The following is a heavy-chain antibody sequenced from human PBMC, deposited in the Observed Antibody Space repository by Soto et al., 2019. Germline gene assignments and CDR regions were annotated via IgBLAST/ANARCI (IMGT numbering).Heavy chain of an antibody. J-gene: IGHJ4*02. Sequence: SETLSLTCTVSGGSISSGGYYWSWIRQHPGKGLEWIGYIYYSGSTYYNPSLKSRVTISVDTSKNQFSLKLSSVTAADTAVYYCARSGGAFYMTTVTTMEFNYWGQGTLVTVSS. CDR3: ARSGGAFYMTTVTTMEFNY. CDR2: IYYSGST. CDR1: GGSISSGGYY. D-gene: IGHD4-17*01. V-gene: IGHV4-31*03.